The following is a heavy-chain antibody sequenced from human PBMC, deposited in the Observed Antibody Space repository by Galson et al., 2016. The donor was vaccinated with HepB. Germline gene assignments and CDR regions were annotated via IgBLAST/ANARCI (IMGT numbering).Heavy chain of an antibody. J-gene: IGHJ4*02. V-gene: IGHV3-23*01. CDR3: AKSGPASSWYSEGYDY. CDR2: ISGSGGIT. D-gene: IGHD6-13*01. CDR1: GYMFPSHA. Sequence: SLRLSCAASGYMFPSHAMSWVRQAPGKGLEWVSVISGSGGITYYADSVKGRFTVSRDNSKNTLYLQVKSLRAEDTAIYYCAKSGPASSWYSEGYDYWGQGTQVTVSS.